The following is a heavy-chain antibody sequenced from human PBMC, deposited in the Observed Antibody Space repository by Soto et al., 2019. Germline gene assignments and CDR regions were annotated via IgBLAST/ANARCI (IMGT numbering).Heavy chain of an antibody. CDR3: ANALVEVEWLSLYYYYYGMDV. CDR2: ISSDGSNK. Sequence: QVQLVESGGGVVQPGRSLRLSCAASGFTFSSYGMHWVRQAPGKGLEWVAVISSDGSNKYYADSVKGRFTISRDNSKNTLFLQMNSLRAEDTAVYYCANALVEVEWLSLYYYYYGMDVWGQGTTVTVSS. J-gene: IGHJ6*02. CDR1: GFTFSSYG. D-gene: IGHD3-3*01. V-gene: IGHV3-30*18.